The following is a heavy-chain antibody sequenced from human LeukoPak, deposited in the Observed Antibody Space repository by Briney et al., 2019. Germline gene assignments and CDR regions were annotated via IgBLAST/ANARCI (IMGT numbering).Heavy chain of an antibody. J-gene: IGHJ4*02. CDR2: IYSGGST. CDR3: ARDPPDYYDSSGYENGY. CDR1: GFTVSSNY. Sequence: GGSLRLSCAASGFTVSSNYMSWVRQAPGKGLEWVSVIYSGGSTYYADSVKGRFTISRDNSKNTLYFQMNSLRAEDTAVYYCARDPPDYYDSSGYENGYWGQGTLVTVSS. D-gene: IGHD3-22*01. V-gene: IGHV3-53*01.